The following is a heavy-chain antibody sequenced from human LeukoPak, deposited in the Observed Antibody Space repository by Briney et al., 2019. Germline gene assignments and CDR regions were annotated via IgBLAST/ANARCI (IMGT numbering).Heavy chain of an antibody. D-gene: IGHD5-24*01. J-gene: IGHJ4*02. V-gene: IGHV4-39*07. CDR3: ARDRIRKWLHDY. CDR1: GGSISSSSYY. CDR2: IHYSGNT. Sequence: PSETLSLTWTVSGGSISSSSYYWGWIRQPPGEGLEWIGSIHYSGNTYYNPSLKSRVTISVDTSMNQFSLNLTSVTAADTAVYYCARDRIRKWLHDYWGQGTLVTVSS.